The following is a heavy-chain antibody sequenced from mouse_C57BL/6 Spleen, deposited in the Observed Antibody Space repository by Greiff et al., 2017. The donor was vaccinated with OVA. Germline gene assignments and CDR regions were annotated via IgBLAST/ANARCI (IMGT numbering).Heavy chain of an antibody. CDR3: ARFYDGYYWFAY. J-gene: IGHJ3*01. D-gene: IGHD2-3*01. CDR2: IDPSDSYT. CDR1: GYTFTSYW. V-gene: IGHV1-59*01. Sequence: QVQLQQPGAELVRPGTSVKLSCKASGYTFTSYWMHWVKQRPGQGLAWSGVIDPSDSYTNYNQKFKGKATLTVDTSSSTAYMQLSSLTSDDSAVYYCARFYDGYYWFAYWGQGTLVTVSA.